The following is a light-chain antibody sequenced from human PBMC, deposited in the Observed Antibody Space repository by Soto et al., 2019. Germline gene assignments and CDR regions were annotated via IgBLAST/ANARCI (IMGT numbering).Light chain of an antibody. V-gene: IGKV1-5*03. CDR2: KAS. J-gene: IGKJ3*01. CDR3: QQRSNWL. Sequence: DIQMTQSPSTLSGSVGDRVTITCRASQTISSWLAWYQQKPGKAPKLLIYKASTLKSGVPSRFSGSGSGTDFTLTISSLEPEDSAVYYCQQRSNWLFGPGTKVDIK. CDR1: QTISSW.